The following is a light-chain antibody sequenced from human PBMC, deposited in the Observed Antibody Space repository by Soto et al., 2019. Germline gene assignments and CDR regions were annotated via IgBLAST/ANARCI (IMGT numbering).Light chain of an antibody. Sequence: QSALTQPASVSGSPGQSITISCTGTSSDVGSYNLVSWYQQHPGKAPKLMIYEVSKRPSGVSNRFSGSKSGNTASLTISGLQAEDEADYYCCSYAGSSTYVFGTGTTVTV. CDR1: SSDVGSYNL. V-gene: IGLV2-23*02. J-gene: IGLJ1*01. CDR2: EVS. CDR3: CSYAGSSTYV.